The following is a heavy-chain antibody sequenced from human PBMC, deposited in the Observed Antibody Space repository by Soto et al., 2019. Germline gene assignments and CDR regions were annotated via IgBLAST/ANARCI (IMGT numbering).Heavy chain of an antibody. CDR1: GYTLTELS. V-gene: IGHV1-24*01. Sequence: ASVKVSCKVSGYTLTELSMHWVRQAPGKGLEWMGGFDPEDGETIYAQKFQGRVTMTEDTSTDTAYMELSSLRSEDTAVYYCAVKTYYDILTGYFYWGQGTLVTVSS. CDR2: FDPEDGET. D-gene: IGHD3-9*01. J-gene: IGHJ4*02. CDR3: AVKTYYDILTGYFY.